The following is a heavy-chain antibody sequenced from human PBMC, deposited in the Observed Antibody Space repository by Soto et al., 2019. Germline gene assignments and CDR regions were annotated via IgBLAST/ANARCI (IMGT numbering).Heavy chain of an antibody. CDR3: ARVAFGPIDY. CDR2: MYHSGTT. CDR1: NYSISSGDF. Sequence: SETLSLTCTVSNYSISSGDFWGWIRHSPGEGLEWIVSMYHSGTTYYNPSLKSRVTISIDTSKNQFSLKLTSVTSADTAVYFCARVAFGPIDYWGQGTLVTVSS. V-gene: IGHV4-38-2*02. D-gene: IGHD3-16*01. J-gene: IGHJ4*02.